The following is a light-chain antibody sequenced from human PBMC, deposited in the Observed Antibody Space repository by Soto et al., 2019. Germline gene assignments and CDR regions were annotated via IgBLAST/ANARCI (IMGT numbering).Light chain of an antibody. CDR1: QSVSSN. V-gene: IGKV3-15*01. Sequence: EIVVTQSPATLSVSPGERATLSCRASQSVSSNLAWYQQKPGQAPRLHINGASTRATGIPARFSGSGSGTEFSLTISSLQSEDFAVYYCQQYSDWPPTFGQGTKVDIK. CDR3: QQYSDWPPT. CDR2: GAS. J-gene: IGKJ1*01.